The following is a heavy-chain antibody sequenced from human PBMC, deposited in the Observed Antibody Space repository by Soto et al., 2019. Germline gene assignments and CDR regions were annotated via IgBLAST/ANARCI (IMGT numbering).Heavy chain of an antibody. Sequence: PGGSLRLSCAASGFTLNGYAMDWIRQAPGKGLEYVSGISSNGVGTYYANSVQGRFTISRDNSKNTVYLQMGSLRPEDMAVYYCARRARPDFYYLDVWGKGTTVTVSS. D-gene: IGHD6-6*01. CDR2: ISSNGVGT. J-gene: IGHJ6*03. CDR1: GFTLNGYA. V-gene: IGHV3-64*01. CDR3: ARRARPDFYYLDV.